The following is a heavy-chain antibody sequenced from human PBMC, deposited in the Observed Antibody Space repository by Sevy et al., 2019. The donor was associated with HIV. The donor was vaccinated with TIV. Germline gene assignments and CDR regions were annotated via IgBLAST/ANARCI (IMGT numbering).Heavy chain of an antibody. V-gene: IGHV3-11*01. CDR2: ITGSGFTI. J-gene: IGHJ3*02. Sequence: GGSLKLSCRGSGFSFSDFYMSWIRQAPGKGLEWVSHITGSGFTIYQADSVKGRFATSRDNAKNSLFLQMNSLRAEDTAVYYCAKESREGYNFIGPDAFDIWGQGTMVTVSS. D-gene: IGHD5-12*01. CDR1: GFSFSDFY. CDR3: AKESREGYNFIGPDAFDI.